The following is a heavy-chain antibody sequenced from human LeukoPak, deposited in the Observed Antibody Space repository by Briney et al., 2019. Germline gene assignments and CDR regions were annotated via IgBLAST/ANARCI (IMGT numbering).Heavy chain of an antibody. Sequence: GRSLRLSCAASGFTFSSYAMSWVRQAPGKGLEWVSTISGSGGSTYYADSVKGRFTISRDNSKNTLYLQMNSLRAEDTAVYYCAKDPYYYDSSGYFRYWGQGTLVTVSS. CDR2: ISGSGGST. CDR3: AKDPYYYDSSGYFRY. CDR1: GFTFSSYA. J-gene: IGHJ4*02. V-gene: IGHV3-23*01. D-gene: IGHD3-22*01.